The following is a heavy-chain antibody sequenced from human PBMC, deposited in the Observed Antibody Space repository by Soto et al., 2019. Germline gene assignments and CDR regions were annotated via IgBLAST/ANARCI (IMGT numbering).Heavy chain of an antibody. D-gene: IGHD3-16*01. Sequence: QVQLVQSGAEVKNPGASVKVSCKASGYTFTRYGIGWARQAPGQGLEWMGWINTYNGNTNYAQNVQGRVTLTTDTSQSKAYMEMRSLRSNDTAIYYCAMVDVYVTPSPQDVWGQGTTVIVSS. CDR3: AMVDVYVTPSPQDV. CDR1: GYTFTRYG. J-gene: IGHJ6*02. CDR2: INTYNGNT. V-gene: IGHV1-18*01.